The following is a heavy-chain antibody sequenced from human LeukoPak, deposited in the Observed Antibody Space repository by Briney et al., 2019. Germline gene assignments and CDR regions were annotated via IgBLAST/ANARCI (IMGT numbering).Heavy chain of an antibody. V-gene: IGHV1-18*01. CDR3: ASLARYYYDNYYYYYYMDV. Sequence: ASVKVSCKACGYTFTSYGISWVRQAPGQGVEWMGWISAYNGNTNYAQKLQGRVTMTTDTSTSTAYMELRSLRSDDTAVYYCASLARYYYDNYYYYYYMDVWGKGTTVTVSS. CDR1: GYTFTSYG. J-gene: IGHJ6*03. D-gene: IGHD3-22*01. CDR2: ISAYNGNT.